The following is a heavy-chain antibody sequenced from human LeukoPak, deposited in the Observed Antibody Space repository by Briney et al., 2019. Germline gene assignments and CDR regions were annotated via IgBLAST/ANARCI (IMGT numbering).Heavy chain of an antibody. J-gene: IGHJ4*02. D-gene: IGHD2-21*02. CDR1: GGSFSGYY. Sequence: SETLSLTCAVYGGSFSGYYWGWIRQPPGKGLEWIGEINHSGSTNYNPSLKSRVTISVDTSKNQFSLKLSSVTAADTAVYYCARGLTDFDYWGQGTLVTVSS. CDR3: ARGLTDFDY. CDR2: INHSGST. V-gene: IGHV4-34*01.